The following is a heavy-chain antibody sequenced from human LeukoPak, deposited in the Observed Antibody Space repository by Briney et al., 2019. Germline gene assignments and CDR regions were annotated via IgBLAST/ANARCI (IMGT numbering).Heavy chain of an antibody. J-gene: IGHJ4*02. CDR3: AGELGGLFDY. CDR2: IYYSGST. D-gene: IGHD1-26*01. Sequence: SETLSLTCTVSGGSISSYYWSWIRQPPGKGLEWIGYIYYSGSTNYNPSLKSRVTSTVDTSKSQFSLKLSIVTAADTAVYYCAGELGGLFDYWGQGTLVTVSS. V-gene: IGHV4-59*08. CDR1: GGSISSYY.